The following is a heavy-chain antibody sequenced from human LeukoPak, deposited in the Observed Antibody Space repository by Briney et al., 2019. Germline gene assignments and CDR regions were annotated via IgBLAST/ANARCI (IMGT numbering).Heavy chain of an antibody. CDR3: ARGRIVVVPAAILTRYYYYYMDV. D-gene: IGHD2-2*02. CDR1: GGSFSGYY. J-gene: IGHJ6*03. CDR2: INHSGST. V-gene: IGHV4-34*01. Sequence: SETLSLTCAVYGGSFSGYYWSWIRQPPGKGLEWIGEINHSGSTNYNPSLKSRVTISVDTSKNQFSLKLSSVTAADTAVYYCARGRIVVVPAAILTRYYYYYMDVWGKGTTVTVSS.